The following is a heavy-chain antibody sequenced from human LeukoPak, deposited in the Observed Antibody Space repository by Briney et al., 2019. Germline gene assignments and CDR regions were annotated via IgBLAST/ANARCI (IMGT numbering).Heavy chain of an antibody. CDR2: IYYSGST. V-gene: IGHV4-59*01. D-gene: IGHD1-26*01. Sequence: TSETLSLTCTVSGGSISSYYWSWIRQPPGKGLEWIGYIYYSGSTNYNPSLKSRVTISVDTSKNQFSLKLSSVTAADTAVYYCARGGGSYKNAFDMWGQGTMVTVSS. J-gene: IGHJ3*02. CDR1: GGSISSYY. CDR3: ARGGGSYKNAFDM.